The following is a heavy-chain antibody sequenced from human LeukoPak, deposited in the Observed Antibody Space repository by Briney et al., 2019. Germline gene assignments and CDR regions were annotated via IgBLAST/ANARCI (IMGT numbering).Heavy chain of an antibody. CDR3: AKDVDSGSYYYAFDI. J-gene: IGHJ3*02. Sequence: GGSLRLSCAASGFSFSTYSMNWIRQAPGKGLEWVSYISSSSSTVYYADSVKGRFTISRDNAKSSLYLQMNSLRAEDTALYYCAKDVDSGSYYYAFDIWGQGTMVTVSS. V-gene: IGHV3-48*01. D-gene: IGHD1-26*01. CDR1: GFSFSTYS. CDR2: ISSSSSTV.